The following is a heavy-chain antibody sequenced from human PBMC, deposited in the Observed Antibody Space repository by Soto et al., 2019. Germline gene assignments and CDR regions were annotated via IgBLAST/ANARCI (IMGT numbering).Heavy chain of an antibody. CDR3: ASLRYIHCSSTSCYDY. CDR1: GFTVSSNY. CDR2: IYSGGST. V-gene: IGHV3-53*04. D-gene: IGHD2-2*01. J-gene: IGHJ4*02. Sequence: GGSLRLSCAASGFTVSSNYMSWVRQAPGKGLEWVSVIYSGGSTYYADSVKGRFTISRHNSKNTLYLQMNSLRAEDTAVYYCASLRYIHCSSTSCYDYWGQGTLVTVSS.